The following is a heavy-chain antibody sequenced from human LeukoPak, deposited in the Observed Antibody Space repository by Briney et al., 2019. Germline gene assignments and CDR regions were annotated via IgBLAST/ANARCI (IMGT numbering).Heavy chain of an antibody. Sequence: SQTLSLTCTVSAGSISSGSYYWRSIRQPAGKGLEWNARIYTSESTNYNPSLITRVTISVNTTNNKFPRNLSSVAPAGSAFVFCARDRFLAYYYYRDVWGKGTTVSVSS. D-gene: IGHD3-3*01. CDR3: ARDRFLAYYYYRDV. V-gene: IGHV4-61*02. J-gene: IGHJ6*03. CDR1: AGSISSGSYY. CDR2: IYTSEST.